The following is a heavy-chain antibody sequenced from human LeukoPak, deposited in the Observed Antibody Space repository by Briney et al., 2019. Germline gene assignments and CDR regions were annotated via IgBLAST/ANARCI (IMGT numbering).Heavy chain of an antibody. CDR3: ARAHLANYYYYYMDV. Sequence: GGSLRLSCAASGFTFSSYWMSWVRQAPGKGLEWVANIKQDGSEKYYVDSVKGRFTISRDNAKNSLYLQMNSLRAEDTAVYYCARAHLANYYYYYMDVWGKGTTVTVSS. V-gene: IGHV3-7*01. CDR1: GFTFSSYW. CDR2: IKQDGSEK. D-gene: IGHD3-3*02. J-gene: IGHJ6*03.